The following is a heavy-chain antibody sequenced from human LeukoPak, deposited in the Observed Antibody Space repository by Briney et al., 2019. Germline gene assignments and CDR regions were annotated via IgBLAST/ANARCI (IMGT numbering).Heavy chain of an antibody. CDR2: IKQDGSEK. CDR1: GFTFSSYW. V-gene: IGHV3-7*01. D-gene: IGHD2-2*01. Sequence: GGSLRLSCAASGFTFSSYWMSWVRQAPGKGLEWVANIKQDGSEKYYVDSVKGRFTISRDNAKNSLYLQMNSLRAEDSAVYYCAREEWAVVVPAAGNDYWGQGTLVTVSS. J-gene: IGHJ4*02. CDR3: AREEWAVVVPAAGNDY.